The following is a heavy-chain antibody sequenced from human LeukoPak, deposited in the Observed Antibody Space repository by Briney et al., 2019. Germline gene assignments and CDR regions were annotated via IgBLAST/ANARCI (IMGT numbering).Heavy chain of an antibody. J-gene: IGHJ3*02. D-gene: IGHD3-9*01. V-gene: IGHV3-48*03. CDR1: GFTFSSYE. CDR2: ISSSGSTI. Sequence: PGGSLRLSCAASGFTFSSYEMNWVRQAPGKELEWVSYISSSGSTIYYADSVKGRFTISRDNAKNSLYLQMNSLRAEDTAVYYCAREKGRTDYDILTGYYTLMGAFDIWGQGTMVTVSS. CDR3: AREKGRTDYDILTGYYTLMGAFDI.